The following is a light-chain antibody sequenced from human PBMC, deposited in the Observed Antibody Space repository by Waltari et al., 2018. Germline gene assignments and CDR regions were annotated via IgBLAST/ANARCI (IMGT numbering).Light chain of an antibody. Sequence: DIVLTQSPDALAVSLGDRATINCKSSQSLLSSFNSKTYIAWYQQKPGQPPKLLINWASARGSGVPERFSGSGSETDFTLTISSLQAEDVAVYYCHHYYIPPLTFGQGTRLEIK. CDR3: HHYYIPPLT. CDR2: WAS. J-gene: IGKJ5*01. V-gene: IGKV4-1*01. CDR1: QSLLSSFNSKTY.